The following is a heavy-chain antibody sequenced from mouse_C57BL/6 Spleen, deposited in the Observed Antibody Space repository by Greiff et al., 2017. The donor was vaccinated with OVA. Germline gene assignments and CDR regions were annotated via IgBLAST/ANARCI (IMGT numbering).Heavy chain of an antibody. CDR1: GYTFTSSG. CDR3: ARGEDDYDGFAY. D-gene: IGHD2-4*01. Sequence: QVQLQQSGAELVRPGASVKLSCTASGYTFTSSGISWVKQRTGQGLEWIGEIYPRSGTTYSTEKFKGKATLTADKSSSTAYMELRSVTSEDSAVYCCARGEDDYDGFAYWGQGTLVTVSA. CDR2: IYPRSGTT. V-gene: IGHV1-81*01. J-gene: IGHJ3*01.